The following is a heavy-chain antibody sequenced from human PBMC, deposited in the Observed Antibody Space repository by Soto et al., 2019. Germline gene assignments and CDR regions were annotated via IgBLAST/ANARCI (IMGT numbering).Heavy chain of an antibody. Sequence: ASVKVSCKASGGTFSSYAMSWVRQAPGQGLEWMGGIIPIFGTANYAQKFQGRVTITADESTSTAYMELSSLRSEDTAVYYCARVGVGADRYYYGMDVWGQGTTVTVSS. V-gene: IGHV1-69*13. CDR1: GGTFSSYA. CDR2: IIPIFGTA. D-gene: IGHD1-26*01. J-gene: IGHJ6*02. CDR3: ARVGVGADRYYYGMDV.